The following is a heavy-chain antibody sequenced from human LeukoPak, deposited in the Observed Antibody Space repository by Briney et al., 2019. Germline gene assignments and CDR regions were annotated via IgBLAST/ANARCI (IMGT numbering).Heavy chain of an antibody. CDR2: IYYTGRT. V-gene: IGHV4-59*01. CDR3: TRLSCNGGSCYDDD. D-gene: IGHD2-15*01. J-gene: IGHJ4*02. CDR1: GGSIDNYF. Sequence: TSETLSLTCTVSGGSIDNYFWNWIRQTPGKGLEWIGYIYYTGRTEYNSALRSRVTISLDTPNNQFSLKLTSMSAADTAMYYCTRLSCNGGSCYDDDWGQGTLVTVAS.